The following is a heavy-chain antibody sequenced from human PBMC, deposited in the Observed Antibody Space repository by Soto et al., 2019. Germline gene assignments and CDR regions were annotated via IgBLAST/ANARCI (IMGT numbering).Heavy chain of an antibody. CDR2: IWYDGSNK. CDR1: GFTFSSYG. CDR3: AKDLRIVVVPARRYYYMDG. V-gene: IGHV3-30*02. J-gene: IGHJ6*03. D-gene: IGHD2-2*01. Sequence: GGSLGLSCAASGFTFSSYGMHWVRQAPGKGLEWVAVIWYDGSNKYYADSVKGRFTISRDNSKNTLYLQMNSLRAEDTAVYYCAKDLRIVVVPARRYYYMDGWGKGSTVTVSS.